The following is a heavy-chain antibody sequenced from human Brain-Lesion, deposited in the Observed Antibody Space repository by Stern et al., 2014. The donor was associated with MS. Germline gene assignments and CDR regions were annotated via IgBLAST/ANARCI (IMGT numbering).Heavy chain of an antibody. CDR1: GGSFSSGGHH. V-gene: IGHV4-31*03. D-gene: IGHD1-26*01. Sequence: VQLVESGPGLVKPSKSLSLTCTVSGGSFSSGGHHWSRLRPRPGKGLEWFGYFYNSGGAFNNSSLKSRVSISLDTSKNQFSLKLSSVTAADTAVYYCASRWSGTYYGQNWFDPWGQGTLVTVSS. J-gene: IGHJ5*02. CDR3: ASRWSGTYYGQNWFDP. CDR2: FYNSGGA.